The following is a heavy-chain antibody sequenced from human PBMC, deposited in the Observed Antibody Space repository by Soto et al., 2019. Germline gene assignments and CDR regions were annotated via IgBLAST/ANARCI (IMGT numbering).Heavy chain of an antibody. CDR3: ARDKEYYYDSSGYKLPFDP. CDR2: INAGNGNT. CDR1: GYTFTSYA. V-gene: IGHV1-3*01. J-gene: IGHJ5*02. D-gene: IGHD3-22*01. Sequence: ASVKVSCKASGYTFTSYAMHWVRQAPGQRLEWMGWINAGNGNTKYSQKFQGRVTITRDTSASTAYMELSSLRSEDTAVYYCARDKEYYYDSSGYKLPFDPWGQGTLVTVSS.